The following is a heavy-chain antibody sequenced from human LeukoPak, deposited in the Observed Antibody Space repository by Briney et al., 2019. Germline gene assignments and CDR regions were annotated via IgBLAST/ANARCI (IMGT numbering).Heavy chain of an antibody. D-gene: IGHD3-10*01. Sequence: SETLSLTCAVSGGSFSGYYWSWIRQPLGQGLEWIGEINHRGNTNYNPSLKSRVTISGDTSKNQFSLRLSYVTAADTAMYYCARDREDYSGSGSYTYFFDRWGQGTLVTVSS. J-gene: IGHJ4*02. CDR2: INHRGNT. V-gene: IGHV4-34*01. CDR3: ARDREDYSGSGSYTYFFDR. CDR1: GGSFSGYY.